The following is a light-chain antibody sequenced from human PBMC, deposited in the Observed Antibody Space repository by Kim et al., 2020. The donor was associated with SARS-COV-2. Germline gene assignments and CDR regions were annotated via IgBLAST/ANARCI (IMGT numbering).Light chain of an antibody. J-gene: IGLJ3*02. CDR3: QAWDNNIAV. CDR2: QDK. V-gene: IGLV3-1*01. Sequence: SGSPGQTATISCSGDNLGRKYVYWYHQKPGQSPVLVMYQDKKRPSGSPERFSGSSSGNTATLTISGTQAADEADYYCQAWDNNIAVFGEGTKLTVL. CDR1: NLGRKY.